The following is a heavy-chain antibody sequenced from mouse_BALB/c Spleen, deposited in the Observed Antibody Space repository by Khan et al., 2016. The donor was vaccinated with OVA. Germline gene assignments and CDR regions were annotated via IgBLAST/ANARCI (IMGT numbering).Heavy chain of an antibody. CDR2: IDPFNGGT. J-gene: IGHJ3*01. V-gene: IGHV1S135*01. Sequence: VQLQQSGPELMKPGASVNISCKASGYSFTSYYIHWVKQSHEKSLEWIGYIDPFNGGTDYNRKFKGKATLTVDKSSSTAYMHLSSLTSEDSAVYYVVRGTFGYWGQGTLVTVSA. CDR3: VRGTFGY. CDR1: GYSFTSYY. D-gene: IGHD3-3*01.